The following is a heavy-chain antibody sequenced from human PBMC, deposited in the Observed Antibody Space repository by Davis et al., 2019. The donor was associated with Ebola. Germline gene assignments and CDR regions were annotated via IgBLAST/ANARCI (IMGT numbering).Heavy chain of an antibody. J-gene: IGHJ4*02. Sequence: GESLKISCAASGFTFSNYWTHWVRQTPVKGLVWVSRINSDGSIRDYADSVKGRFTISRDNAKNTLYLQMNGLRADDTAIYYCARDGGYGQLFDYWGQGTLVTVSS. CDR2: INSDGSIR. CDR3: ARDGGYGQLFDY. D-gene: IGHD5-12*01. V-gene: IGHV3-74*01. CDR1: GFTFSNYW.